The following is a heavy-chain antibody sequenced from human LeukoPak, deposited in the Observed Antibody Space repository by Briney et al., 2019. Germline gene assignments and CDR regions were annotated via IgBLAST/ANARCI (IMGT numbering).Heavy chain of an antibody. CDR2: IYPGDSDT. Sequence: GESLKISCKGSGYSFTSYWIGWVRQMPGKGLEWMGIIYPGDSDTRYSPSFQGQVTISADKSISTAYLQWSSLKASDTAMYYCARLSLDTAMVLNHPFYYGMDVWGQGTTVTVSS. CDR3: ARLSLDTAMVLNHPFYYGMDV. CDR1: GYSFTSYW. D-gene: IGHD5-18*01. V-gene: IGHV5-51*01. J-gene: IGHJ6*02.